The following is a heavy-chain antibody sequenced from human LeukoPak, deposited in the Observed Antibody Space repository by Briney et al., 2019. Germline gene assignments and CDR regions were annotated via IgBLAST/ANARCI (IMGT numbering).Heavy chain of an antibody. Sequence: SETLSLTCTVSGGSISSYYWGWIRQPPGKGLEWIGYIYYSGSTNYNPSLKSRVTISVDTSKNQFSLKLSSVTAADTAVYYCARGSSSWGGNWFDPWGQGTLVTVSS. V-gene: IGHV4-59*01. D-gene: IGHD6-13*01. CDR2: IYYSGST. CDR3: ARGSSSWGGNWFDP. J-gene: IGHJ5*02. CDR1: GGSISSYY.